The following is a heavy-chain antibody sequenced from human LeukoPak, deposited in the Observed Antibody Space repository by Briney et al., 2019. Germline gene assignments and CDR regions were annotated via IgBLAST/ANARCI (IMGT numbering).Heavy chain of an antibody. J-gene: IGHJ4*02. Sequence: GGSLRLSCAASGFPFSSYAMHWVRQPPGKGLEWVALISYDASNKYYADSVKGRFTISRDNSKNTLYLQMNSLRAEDTAVYYCAKALKGVVVVPAAIAIHQTFDYWGQGTLVTVSS. D-gene: IGHD2-2*01. CDR3: AKALKGVVVVPAAIAIHQTFDY. V-gene: IGHV3-30-3*01. CDR2: ISYDASNK. CDR1: GFPFSSYA.